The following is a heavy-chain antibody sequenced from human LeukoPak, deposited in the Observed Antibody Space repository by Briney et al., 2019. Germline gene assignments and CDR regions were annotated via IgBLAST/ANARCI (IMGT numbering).Heavy chain of an antibody. CDR1: GGSISSYY. J-gene: IGHJ5*02. CDR2: IYYSGST. Sequence: SETLSLTCTVSGGSISSYYWSWIRQPPGKGLEWIGYIYYSGSTNYNPSLKSRVTISVDTSKNQFSLKLSCVTAADTAVYYCARVRYDYGDYAWFDPWGQGTLVTVSS. V-gene: IGHV4-59*01. CDR3: ARVRYDYGDYAWFDP. D-gene: IGHD4-17*01.